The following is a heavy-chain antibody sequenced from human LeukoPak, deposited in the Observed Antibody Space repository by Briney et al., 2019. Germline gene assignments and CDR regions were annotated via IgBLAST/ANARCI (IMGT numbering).Heavy chain of an antibody. V-gene: IGHV1-2*02. CDR3: ASANPLYCSSTTCLFDY. CDR2: TNPNSGDT. J-gene: IGHJ4*02. CDR1: GYTFTGYY. Sequence: RASSVKVSCKASGYTFTGYYMHWVRQAPGQGFEWMGWTNPNSGDTNYAQKFQGRVTMTRDTSISTAHMELSRLRSDDTAVYYCASANPLYCSSTTCLFDYWGQGTLVTVSS. D-gene: IGHD2-2*01.